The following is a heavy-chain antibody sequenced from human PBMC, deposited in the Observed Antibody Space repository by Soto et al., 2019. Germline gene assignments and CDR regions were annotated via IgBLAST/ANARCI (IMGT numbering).Heavy chain of an antibody. V-gene: IGHV3-15*01. CDR3: TTGSPGMDY. Sequence: EVQLVESGGGLVKPGGSLRLSCAASGLTFTNALMTWVRQAPGKGLEWVGRVKSKTDGGTTDYAAPVKGRFTISRDDSESTLFLQMNSLKTEDTAVYYCTTGSPGMDYWGQGTLVTVSS. J-gene: IGHJ4*02. CDR2: VKSKTDGGTT. D-gene: IGHD3-10*01. CDR1: GLTFTNAL.